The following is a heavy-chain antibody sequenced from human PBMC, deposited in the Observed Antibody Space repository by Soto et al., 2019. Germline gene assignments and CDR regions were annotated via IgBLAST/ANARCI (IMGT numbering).Heavy chain of an antibody. CDR2: INPSGGRI. CDR3: ARDGPPTTTGVGPSYTMDL. J-gene: IGHJ6*02. D-gene: IGHD3-3*01. Sequence: ASVKVSCKASGYTFTSYQMHWVRQAPGQGLEWMGMINPSGGRITNAPRFQGRVMMTRDTSTNIFYMELRSLRSEDTAVCYCARDGPPTTTGVGPSYTMDLWGQGTTVTVSS. CDR1: GYTFTSYQ. V-gene: IGHV1-46*01.